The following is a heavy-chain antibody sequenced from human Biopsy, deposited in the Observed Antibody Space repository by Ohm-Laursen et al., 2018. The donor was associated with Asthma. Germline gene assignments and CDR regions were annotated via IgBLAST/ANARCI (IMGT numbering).Heavy chain of an antibody. V-gene: IGHV4-59*12. J-gene: IGHJ4*02. D-gene: IGHD2-21*02. CDR3: ARGWNCGGDCYSLDY. CDR2: IHYSGST. Sequence: SDTLSLTCTVSGVSIRSYYWTWIRQPPGKGLEWIGNIHYSGSTYSNPTLKNRVTISIDRSKNQFSLRLRSVTAADTAVYYCARGWNCGGDCYSLDYWGLGTLVTVSS. CDR1: GVSIRSYY.